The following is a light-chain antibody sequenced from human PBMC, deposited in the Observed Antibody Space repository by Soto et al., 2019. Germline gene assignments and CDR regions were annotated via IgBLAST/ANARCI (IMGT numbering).Light chain of an antibody. CDR1: SASIGAAYS. V-gene: IGLV1-40*01. CDR2: GDT. CDR3: QSYESSRGGYV. Sequence: QSVLTQPPSVSGSPGQSVTIACTGSSASIGAAYSVHWYQQLPGTAPRLLIFGDTSRPSGVPDRFSASESGTSASLVITGLQAEDEADYHCQSYESSRGGYVFGTGTKVTVL. J-gene: IGLJ1*01.